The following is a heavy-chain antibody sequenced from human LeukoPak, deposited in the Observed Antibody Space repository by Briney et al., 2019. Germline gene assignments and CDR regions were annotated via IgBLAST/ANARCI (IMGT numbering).Heavy chain of an antibody. CDR2: INPNSGGT. CDR1: GYTFTGYY. J-gene: IGHJ5*02. V-gene: IGHV1-2*06. D-gene: IGHD2-21*02. Sequence: GASVKVSCKASGYTFTGYYMHWVRQAPGQGLEWMGRINPNSGGTNYARKFQGRVTMTRDTSISTAYMELSRLRSDDTAVYYCARDRANCGGDCYSGWFDPWGQGTLVTVSS. CDR3: ARDRANCGGDCYSGWFDP.